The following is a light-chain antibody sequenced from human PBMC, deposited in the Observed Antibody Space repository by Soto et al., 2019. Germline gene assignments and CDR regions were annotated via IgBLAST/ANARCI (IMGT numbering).Light chain of an antibody. V-gene: IGKV1-9*01. J-gene: IGKJ3*01. Sequence: DIQLTQSPSFLSASVGDRVTITCRASQGISTYLAWYQQKPGKAPKLLIYAASTLQSGVPSRFSGSGSGTEFTLTISSLQPEDFATYYCQQVDSYPGTFGPGTKVDIK. CDR1: QGISTY. CDR3: QQVDSYPGT. CDR2: AAS.